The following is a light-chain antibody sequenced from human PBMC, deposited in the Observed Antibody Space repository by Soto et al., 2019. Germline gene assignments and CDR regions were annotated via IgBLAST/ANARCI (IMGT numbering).Light chain of an antibody. CDR2: EVS. CDR3: AAWDDSLNARGV. V-gene: IGLV2-14*01. Sequence: QSALTQPASVSGSPGQSITISCTGTSSDVGGYNYVSWYQQHPGKAPKLMIYEVSNRPSGVPDRFSGSKSGTSASLAISGLQSEDEADYYCAAWDDSLNARGVFGGGTQLTVL. J-gene: IGLJ3*02. CDR1: SSDVGGYNY.